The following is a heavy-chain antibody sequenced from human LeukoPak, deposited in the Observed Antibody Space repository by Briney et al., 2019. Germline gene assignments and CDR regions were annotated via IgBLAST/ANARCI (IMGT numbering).Heavy chain of an antibody. CDR1: GGSISSSSYY. Sequence: SETLSLTCTVSGGSISSSSYYWGWIRQPPGKGLEWIGYIYYSGSTNYNPSPKSRVTISLDTSKNQFSLKLSSVTAADTAVYYCARVGVAYYYDSSDFGPENWFDPWGQGTLVTVSS. CDR2: IYYSGST. CDR3: ARVGVAYYYDSSDFGPENWFDP. V-gene: IGHV4-61*05. D-gene: IGHD3-22*01. J-gene: IGHJ5*02.